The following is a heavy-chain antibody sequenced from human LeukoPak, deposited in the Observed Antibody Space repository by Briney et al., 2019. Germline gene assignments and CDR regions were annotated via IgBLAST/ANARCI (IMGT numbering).Heavy chain of an antibody. CDR1: GFTFSSYS. CDR2: ISSSSSYI. V-gene: IGHV3-21*01. J-gene: IGHJ4*02. Sequence: GGSLRLSCAASGFTFSSYSMNWVRQAPGKGLEWVSSISSSSSYIYYADSVKGRFTISRDNAKNSLYLQMNSLRAEDTAVYYCARGTYYDFWSGYYDDFDYWGQGTLVTVSS. D-gene: IGHD3-3*01. CDR3: ARGTYYDFWSGYYDDFDY.